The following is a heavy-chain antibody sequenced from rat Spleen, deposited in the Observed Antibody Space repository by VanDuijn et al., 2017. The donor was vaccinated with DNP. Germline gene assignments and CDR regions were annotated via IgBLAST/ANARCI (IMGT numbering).Heavy chain of an antibody. Sequence: DVQLVESGGDLVQPGRSLKLSCVASRFTFNNFWMTWFRQVPRKGLEWVASIPSSGDTTYSPDSVKGRFTISRDIAKNTLYLQMNSLRSEDTATYYCAIYFYSGDNWFGYWGQGTLVTVSS. CDR2: IPSSGDTT. CDR3: AIYFYSGDNWFGY. CDR1: RFTFNNFW. D-gene: IGHD1-1*01. V-gene: IGHV5-31*01. J-gene: IGHJ3*01.